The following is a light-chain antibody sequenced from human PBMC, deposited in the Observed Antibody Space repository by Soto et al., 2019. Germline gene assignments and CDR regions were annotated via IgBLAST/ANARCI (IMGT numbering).Light chain of an antibody. Sequence: QSVLTQPPSVSGSPGQSVTISCTGTSSDVGSYNHVSWFQQPPGTAPKLLIYEVSNRPSGVPDRISGSKSGNTASLTISGLQAEDEADYYCSSYTSSSTYVFGTGTKVTVL. CDR3: SSYTSSSTYV. V-gene: IGLV2-18*02. J-gene: IGLJ1*01. CDR1: SSDVGSYNH. CDR2: EVS.